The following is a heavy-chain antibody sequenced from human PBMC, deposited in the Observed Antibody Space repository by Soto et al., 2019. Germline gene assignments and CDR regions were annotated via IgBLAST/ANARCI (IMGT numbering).Heavy chain of an antibody. Sequence: PSETLSLTCTVSGGSISSYYWSWIRQPPGKGLEWIGYIYYSGSTHYNPSLKSRVTISVDTSKNQFSLKLSSVTAADTAVYYCARDDPIEMATMTFMIWGQGTLVTVSS. D-gene: IGHD5-12*01. CDR1: GGSISSYY. J-gene: IGHJ4*02. CDR2: IYYSGST. V-gene: IGHV4-59*01. CDR3: ARDDPIEMATMTFMI.